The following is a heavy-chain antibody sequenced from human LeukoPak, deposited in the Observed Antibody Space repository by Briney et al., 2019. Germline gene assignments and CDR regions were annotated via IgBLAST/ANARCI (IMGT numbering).Heavy chain of an antibody. J-gene: IGHJ4*02. Sequence: PGGSLRLSCAASGFTFSSYWMSWVRQAPGKGLEWVANIKQDGSEKYYVDSVKGRFTISRDNAKNSLYLQMNSLRAEDTAVYYCARERPQGFWSGYSLYWGQGTLVTVSS. D-gene: IGHD3-3*01. CDR3: ARERPQGFWSGYSLY. CDR1: GFTFSSYW. CDR2: IKQDGSEK. V-gene: IGHV3-7*01.